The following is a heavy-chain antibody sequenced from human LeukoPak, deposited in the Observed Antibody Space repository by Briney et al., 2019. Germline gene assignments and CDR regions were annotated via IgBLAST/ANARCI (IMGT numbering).Heavy chain of an antibody. J-gene: IGHJ4*02. D-gene: IGHD3-3*01. Sequence: GASVKVSCKVSGYIFTVYGISWVRQAPGQGLEWMGWINTFSGSTYYAQKFQGRVTMTTDTSTSTAYMDLRSLRSDDTAVYCCARWRYDFWSGYSDYWGQGTLVTVSS. CDR2: INTFSGST. CDR3: ARWRYDFWSGYSDY. V-gene: IGHV1-18*01. CDR1: GYIFTVYG.